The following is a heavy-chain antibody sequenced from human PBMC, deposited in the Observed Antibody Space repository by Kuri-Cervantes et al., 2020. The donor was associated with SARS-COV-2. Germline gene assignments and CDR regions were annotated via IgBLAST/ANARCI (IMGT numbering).Heavy chain of an antibody. Sequence: SETLSLTCTVSGGFISMYYWSWIRQPPGKGLEWIGYIYYSGSTNYNPSLKSRVTISVDTSKNQFSLKLSSVTAADTAVYYCARVLSGPRSFDYWGQGTLVTVSS. J-gene: IGHJ4*02. CDR3: ARVLSGPRSFDY. CDR2: IYYSGST. V-gene: IGHV4-59*01. D-gene: IGHD3-3*01. CDR1: GGFISMYY.